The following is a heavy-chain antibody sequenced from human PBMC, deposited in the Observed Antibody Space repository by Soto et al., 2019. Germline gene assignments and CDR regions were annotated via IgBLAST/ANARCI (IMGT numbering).Heavy chain of an antibody. CDR1: GGTFSSYT. Sequence: ASVKVSCKASGGTFSSYTISWVRQAPGQGLEWMGWISAYNGNTNYAQKLQGRVTMTTDTSTSTAYMELRSLRSDDTAVYYCARDSSSWSRQEFDYWGQGTLVTVSS. D-gene: IGHD6-13*01. CDR2: ISAYNGNT. J-gene: IGHJ4*02. V-gene: IGHV1-18*01. CDR3: ARDSSSWSRQEFDY.